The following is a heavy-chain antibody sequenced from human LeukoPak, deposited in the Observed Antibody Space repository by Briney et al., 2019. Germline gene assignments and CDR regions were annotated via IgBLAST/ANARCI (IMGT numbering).Heavy chain of an antibody. V-gene: IGHV1-24*01. CDR1: GYTLTELS. CDR2: FDPEDGET. CDR3: ATPAKGSGWFPPAGYFQH. Sequence: ASVKVSCKVSGYTLTELSMHWVRQAPGKGLEWMGGFDPEDGETIYAQKFQGRVTMTEDTSTDTAYMELSSLRSEDTAVYYCATPAKGSGWFPPAGYFQHWGQGTLVTVSS. D-gene: IGHD6-19*01. J-gene: IGHJ1*01.